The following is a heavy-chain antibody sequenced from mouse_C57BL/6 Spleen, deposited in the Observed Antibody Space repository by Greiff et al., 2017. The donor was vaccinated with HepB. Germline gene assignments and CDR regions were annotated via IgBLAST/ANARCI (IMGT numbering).Heavy chain of an antibody. Sequence: EVKLVESGPELVKPGASVKISCKASGYSFTGYYMNWVKQSPEKSLEWIGEINPSTGGTTYNQKFKAKATLTVDKSSSTAYMQLKSLTSEDSAVYYCARTPSITTVVVDYWGQGTTLTVSS. D-gene: IGHD1-1*01. CDR3: ARTPSITTVVVDY. CDR2: INPSTGGT. J-gene: IGHJ2*01. V-gene: IGHV1-42*01. CDR1: GYSFTGYY.